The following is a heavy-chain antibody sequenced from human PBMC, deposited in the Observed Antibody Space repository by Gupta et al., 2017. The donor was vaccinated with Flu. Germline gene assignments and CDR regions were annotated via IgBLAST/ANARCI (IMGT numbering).Heavy chain of an antibody. Sequence: EWVSAITGSGDTTYYADSVKGRFTISRDNSKNTVYLQMNSLRAEDTAVYYCAKKSEYYDSGSQTGGRWFDPWGQGTLVTVSS. CDR3: AKKSEYYDSGSQTGGRWFDP. J-gene: IGHJ5*02. V-gene: IGHV3-23*01. CDR2: ITGSGDTT. D-gene: IGHD3-10*01.